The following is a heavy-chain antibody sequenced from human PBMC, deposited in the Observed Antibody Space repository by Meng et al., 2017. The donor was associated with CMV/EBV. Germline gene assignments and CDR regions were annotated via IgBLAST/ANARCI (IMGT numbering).Heavy chain of an antibody. J-gene: IGHJ3*02. CDR1: GGSISNGNYF. D-gene: IGHD3-10*02. CDR3: AREVNVPVTSDGFDI. V-gene: IGHV4-31*03. Sequence: QVQLQESGPGLVKPSQTLSLTCSVSGGSISNGNYFWSWVRQHPGKGLEWIGYIHYNGRAYYNPSLKSRVTISVDTSKNQFFLNLNSVTAADTAVYYCAREVNVPVTSDGFDIWGRGTMVTVSS. CDR2: IHYNGRA.